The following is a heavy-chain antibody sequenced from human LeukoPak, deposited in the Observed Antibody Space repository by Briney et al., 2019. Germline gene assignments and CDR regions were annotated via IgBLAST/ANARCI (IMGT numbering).Heavy chain of an antibody. CDR2: INPNSGGT. Sequence: ASVKVSCKASGYTFTGYYMHWVRQAPGQGLEWMGRINPNSGGTNYAQKFQGRVTMTRDTSISTAYMELSRVRSDDTAVYYCAREGPIVVVPAAIYNWFDPWGQGTLVTVSS. CDR1: GYTFTGYY. CDR3: AREGPIVVVPAAIYNWFDP. D-gene: IGHD2-2*02. V-gene: IGHV1-2*06. J-gene: IGHJ5*02.